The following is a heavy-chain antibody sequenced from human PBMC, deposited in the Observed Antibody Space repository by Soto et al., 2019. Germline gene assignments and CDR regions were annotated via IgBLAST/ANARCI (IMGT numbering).Heavy chain of an antibody. J-gene: IGHJ4*02. CDR3: ARDRGRSCIGGTCPFDY. CDR1: GYTFPTYG. CDR2: ISPYDGNT. V-gene: IGHV1-18*01. D-gene: IGHD2-15*01. Sequence: QVQLVQSAAEVRKPGASVKVSCKASGYTFPTYGITWVRQAPGQGLEWMGWISPYDGNTNYAQKLQGRVTMTRDTSTSTAYMEWRSLRSDDTAVYYCARDRGRSCIGGTCPFDYWGQGTLVTVAS.